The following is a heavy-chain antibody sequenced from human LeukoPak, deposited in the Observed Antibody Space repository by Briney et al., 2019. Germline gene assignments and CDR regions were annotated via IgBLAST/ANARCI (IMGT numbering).Heavy chain of an antibody. D-gene: IGHD6-25*01. J-gene: IGHJ4*02. Sequence: SETLSLTCAVYGGSFSGYYWSWIRQPPGKGLEWIGEINHSGSTNYNPSLKSRVTMSVDTSKNQFFLKLNSVTAADTAVYYCVRKGGRLDAEYWGQGTLVTVSS. CDR2: INHSGST. CDR3: VRKGGRLDAEY. CDR1: GGSFSGYY. V-gene: IGHV4-34*01.